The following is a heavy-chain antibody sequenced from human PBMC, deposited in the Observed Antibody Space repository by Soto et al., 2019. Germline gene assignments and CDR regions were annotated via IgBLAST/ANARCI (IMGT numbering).Heavy chain of an antibody. CDR1: GYTFTTYC. J-gene: IGHJ4*02. Sequence: ASVKVSCKGSGYTFTTYCITWVRQAPGQGLEWMGWISAHNDNTNYAQEVQGRVTVTRDTSTSTAYMELRNLRSDDTAVYYCARGRYGDYWGQGALVTVS. D-gene: IGHD1-1*01. V-gene: IGHV1-18*01. CDR2: ISAHNDNT. CDR3: ARGRYGDY.